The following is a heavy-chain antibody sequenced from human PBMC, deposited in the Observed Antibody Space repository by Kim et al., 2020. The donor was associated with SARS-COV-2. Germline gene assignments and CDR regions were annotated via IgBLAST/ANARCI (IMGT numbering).Heavy chain of an antibody. D-gene: IGHD2-2*01. CDR3: ARGGLYCSSTSCYGTPAFDI. Sequence: RFTISRDNAKNTLYLQMNSLRAEDTAVYYCARGGLYCSSTSCYGTPAFDIWGQGTMVTVSS. J-gene: IGHJ3*02. V-gene: IGHV3-74*01.